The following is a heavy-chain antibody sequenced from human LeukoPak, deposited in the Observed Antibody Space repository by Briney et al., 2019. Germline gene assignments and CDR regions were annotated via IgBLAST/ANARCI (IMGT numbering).Heavy chain of an antibody. CDR2: IYYSGST. V-gene: IGHV4-59*08. CDR1: GGSISSYY. Sequence: PSETLSLTCTVSGGSISSYYRSWIRQPPGKGLEWIGYIYYSGSTNYNPSLKSRVTISVDTSKNQFSLKLSSVTAADTAVYYCARGYYYDSSGYFYFDYWGQGTLVTVSS. J-gene: IGHJ4*02. CDR3: ARGYYYDSSGYFYFDY. D-gene: IGHD3-22*01.